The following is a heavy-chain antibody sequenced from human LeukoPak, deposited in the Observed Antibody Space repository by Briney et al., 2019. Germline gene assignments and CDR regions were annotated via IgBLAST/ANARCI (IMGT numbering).Heavy chain of an antibody. CDR1: GFTFSSYS. CDR3: ARDIMVYYGSGSYHYYMDV. J-gene: IGHJ6*03. Sequence: GGSLRLSCAASGFTFSSYSMNWVRQAPGKGLEWVSSISSSSSYIYYADSVKGRFTISRDNAKNSLYLQMNSLRAEDTAVYYCARDIMVYYGSGSYHYYMDVWGKGTTVTISS. CDR2: ISSSSSYI. D-gene: IGHD3-10*01. V-gene: IGHV3-21*01.